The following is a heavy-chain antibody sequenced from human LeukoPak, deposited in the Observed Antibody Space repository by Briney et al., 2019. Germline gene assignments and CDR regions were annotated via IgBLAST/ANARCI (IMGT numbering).Heavy chain of an antibody. CDR2: ISGSGGNT. Sequence: GGTLRLSCAASGFTFSNYGMSWVRQAPGKGLEWVSPISGSGGNTYYADSVKGRFTISRDNSKNTLYLQMNSPRAEDTAVYYRAKDMYYDSSGPVFDYWGQGTLVTVSS. D-gene: IGHD3-22*01. CDR1: GFTFSNYG. J-gene: IGHJ4*02. V-gene: IGHV3-23*01. CDR3: AKDMYYDSSGPVFDY.